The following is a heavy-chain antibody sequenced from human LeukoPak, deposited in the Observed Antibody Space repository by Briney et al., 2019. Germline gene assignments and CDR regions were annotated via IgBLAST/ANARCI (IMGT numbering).Heavy chain of an antibody. CDR2: IHYSGST. Sequence: KSSQTLSLTCTVSGGSISSGDYYWSRIRQPPGKGLEWIGYIHYSGSTYYNPSLKSRVTISVDTSKNQFSLKLSSVTAADTAVYYCARVAAMYGDEAWGQGTLVTVSS. CDR1: GGSISSGDYY. J-gene: IGHJ5*02. D-gene: IGHD4-17*01. CDR3: ARVAAMYGDEA. V-gene: IGHV4-30-4*01.